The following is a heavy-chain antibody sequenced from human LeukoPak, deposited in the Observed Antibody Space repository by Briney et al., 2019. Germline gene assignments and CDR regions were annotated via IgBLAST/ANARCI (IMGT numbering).Heavy chain of an antibody. CDR2: IYTSGST. CDR3: ARISIGRSDGTTSDFDY. D-gene: IGHD1-7*01. Sequence: SETQSLTCTVSGGSISSYYWSWIRQPAGKGLEWIGRIYTSGSTNYNPSLKSRVTMSVDTSKNQFSLKLSSVTAADTAVYYCARISIGRSDGTTSDFDYWGQGTLVTVSS. CDR1: GGSISSYY. V-gene: IGHV4-4*07. J-gene: IGHJ4*02.